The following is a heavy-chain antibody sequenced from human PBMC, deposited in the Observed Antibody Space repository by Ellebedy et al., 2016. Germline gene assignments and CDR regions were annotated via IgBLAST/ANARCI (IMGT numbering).Heavy chain of an antibody. CDR1: GGSISSGDYY. J-gene: IGHJ6*03. CDR3: ARSSTYYDFWSGLYYYYYYMDV. D-gene: IGHD3-3*01. V-gene: IGHV4-30-4*01. CDR2: IYYSGSP. Sequence: SETLSLXXTFSGGSISSGDYYCSWIRQPPGKGLEWIGYIYYSGSPKYNPSLKSRLSISVDTSKNQFPLKLNSVTAADTAVYYCARSSTYYDFWSGLYYYYYYMDVWGKGTTVTVSS.